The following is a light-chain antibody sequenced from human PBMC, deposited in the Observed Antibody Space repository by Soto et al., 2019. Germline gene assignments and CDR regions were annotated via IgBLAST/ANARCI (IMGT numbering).Light chain of an antibody. CDR1: QGIYSR. V-gene: IGKV1-12*01. J-gene: IGKJ4*01. CDR3: QQSDDFPLT. Sequence: DMQMSRSPSSLYESVKDRVTITCLASQGIYSRLAWYQQKPGKAPELLIYATSTLQNGVPSRFSGSGFGTDFTLSISSLQPEDSASYFCQQSDDFPLTFGGGTKVDIK. CDR2: ATS.